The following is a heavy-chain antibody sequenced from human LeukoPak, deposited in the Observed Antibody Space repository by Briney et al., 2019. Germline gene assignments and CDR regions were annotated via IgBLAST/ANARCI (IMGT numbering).Heavy chain of an antibody. J-gene: IGHJ5*02. CDR2: INPNSGGT. D-gene: IGHD3-3*01. CDR1: GYTFTGYY. CDR3: ARDFWSDYNWFDP. V-gene: IGHV1-2*02. Sequence: GASVKVSCKASGYTFTGYYIHWVRQAPGQGLEWMGWINPNSGGTNNAQKFEGRVTMTRDTSTSTAYMELSRLRSDDTAVYYCARDFWSDYNWFDPWGQGTLVTVSS.